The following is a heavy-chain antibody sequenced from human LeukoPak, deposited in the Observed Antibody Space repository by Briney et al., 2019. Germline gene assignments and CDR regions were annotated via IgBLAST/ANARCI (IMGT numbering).Heavy chain of an antibody. J-gene: IGHJ4*02. Sequence: PSETLSLTCTVSGGSISSNSYYWGWIRQPPGKGLEWIGSIYYSGSTYYNPSLRSRVTISVDTSKNQFSLKLNSVTAADTAVYYCARDYYDSSGQKYYFDYWGQGTLVTVSS. D-gene: IGHD3-22*01. CDR2: IYYSGST. CDR1: GGSISSNSYY. V-gene: IGHV4-39*02. CDR3: ARDYYDSSGQKYYFDY.